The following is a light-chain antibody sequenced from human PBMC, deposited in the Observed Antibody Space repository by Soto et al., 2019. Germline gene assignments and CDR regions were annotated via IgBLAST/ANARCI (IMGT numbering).Light chain of an antibody. V-gene: IGKV1-5*03. CDR2: KAS. J-gene: IGKJ4*01. Sequence: DIQLTQSPSTLSASVGDRVTITCRASQSISSWLAWYQQKPGKAPKLLVYKASSLGSGVPSRFSGSGSGTEFTLTISTLQPDDFATYYCQQYEAYPLTFGGGTKVEI. CDR3: QQYEAYPLT. CDR1: QSISSW.